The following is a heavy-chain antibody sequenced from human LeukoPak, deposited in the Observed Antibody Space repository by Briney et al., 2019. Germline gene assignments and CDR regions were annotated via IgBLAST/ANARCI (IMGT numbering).Heavy chain of an antibody. Sequence: PSETLSLTCTVSGGSISSYYWSWIRQPPGKGLEWIGYIYYSGSTNYNPSLKSRVTISVDTSKNQFSLKLSSVTAADTAVYYCARSQEMATISFDYWGQGTLVTVSS. CDR1: GGSISSYY. J-gene: IGHJ4*02. D-gene: IGHD5-24*01. CDR2: IYYSGST. V-gene: IGHV4-59*01. CDR3: ARSQEMATISFDY.